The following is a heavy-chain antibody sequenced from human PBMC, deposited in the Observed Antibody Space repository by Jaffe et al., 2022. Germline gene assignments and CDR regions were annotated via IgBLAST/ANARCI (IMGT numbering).Heavy chain of an antibody. Sequence: EVQLVESGGGLVQPGRSLRLSCAASGFTFDDYAMHWVRQAPGKGLEWVSGISWNSGSIGYADSVKGRFTISRDNAKNSLYLQMNSLRAEDTALYYCAKDIRRGYDYIWGSMRGYYYYMDVWGKGTTVTVSS. CDR3: AKDIRRGYDYIWGSMRGYYYYMDV. J-gene: IGHJ6*03. CDR1: GFTFDDYA. CDR2: ISWNSGSI. D-gene: IGHD3-16*01. V-gene: IGHV3-9*01.